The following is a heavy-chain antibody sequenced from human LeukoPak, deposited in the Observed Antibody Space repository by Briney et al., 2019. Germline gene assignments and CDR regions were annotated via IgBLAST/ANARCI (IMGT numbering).Heavy chain of an antibody. CDR2: INPSGTGT. CDR3: ATDHSMANTAWWFDP. J-gene: IGHJ5*02. D-gene: IGHD5-24*01. CDR1: GYTITNNY. Sequence: GASVKVSCKASGYTITNNYMHWVRQAPEQGLEWMGVINPSGTGTSYAQKFQGRITMSRDTSTSTVYMEPSSLRSEDTAFYYCATDHSMANTAWWFDPWGQGTLVTVSS. V-gene: IGHV1-46*01.